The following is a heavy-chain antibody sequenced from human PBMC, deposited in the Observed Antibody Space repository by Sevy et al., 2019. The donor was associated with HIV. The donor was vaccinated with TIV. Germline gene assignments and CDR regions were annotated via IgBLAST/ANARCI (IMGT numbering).Heavy chain of an antibody. V-gene: IGHV3-23*01. CDR3: AKDGEYYGSGRGDY. CDR2: ISGSGGST. Sequence: GGSLRLSCAASGFSLSSYAMSWVRQAPGKGLEWVSAISGSGGSTYYADSVKGRFTISRDNSKNTLYLQMNSLRAEDTAVYYCAKDGEYYGSGRGDYWGQGALVTVSS. J-gene: IGHJ4*02. D-gene: IGHD3-10*01. CDR1: GFSLSSYA.